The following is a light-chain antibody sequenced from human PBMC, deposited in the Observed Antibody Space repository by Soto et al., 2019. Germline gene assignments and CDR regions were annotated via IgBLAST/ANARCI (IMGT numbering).Light chain of an antibody. CDR1: RSNIGTNH. CDR2: DNT. V-gene: IGLV1-51*01. CDR3: GTWDNSLSVVV. Sequence: QAVVTQPPSVSAAPGQKVTISCSGSRSNIGTNHVSWYQHLPGTTPKLLIYDNTKRPSGIPDRFSGSKSGTSATLGITGLQTGDEADYYCGTWDNSLSVVVFGGGTKLTVL. J-gene: IGLJ2*01.